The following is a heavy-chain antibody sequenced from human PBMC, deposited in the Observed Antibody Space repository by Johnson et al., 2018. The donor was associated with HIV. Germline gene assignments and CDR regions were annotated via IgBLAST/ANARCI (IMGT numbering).Heavy chain of an antibody. Sequence: QVHLVESGGGVVQPGRSLRLSCAASAFTFSSYGMHWVRQAPAKGLEWVAVISYDGRNKYYADSVKGRFTISRDHSKNTLYLQMNSLISEGTAVYYCSRDWGLYSSGWYVDAFDIWGQGTMVTVSS. CDR3: SRDWGLYSSGWYVDAFDI. V-gene: IGHV3-30*05. D-gene: IGHD6-19*01. CDR1: AFTFSSYG. CDR2: ISYDGRNK. J-gene: IGHJ3*02.